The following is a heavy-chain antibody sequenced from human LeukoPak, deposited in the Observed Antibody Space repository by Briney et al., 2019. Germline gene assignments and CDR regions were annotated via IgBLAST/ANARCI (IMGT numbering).Heavy chain of an antibody. V-gene: IGHV1-18*01. CDR2: ISAHNGYT. J-gene: IGHJ1*01. CDR1: GYTFTNYG. D-gene: IGHD2-15*01. Sequence: ASVKVSCKTSGYTFTNYGITWVRQAPGQGLEWVVWISAHNGYTDYAQKLQGRVTMTTDTSTNTAYMELRSLRSDDTAVYYCARGDCSGVSCYLPEYFRHWGQGTLVTVSS. CDR3: ARGDCSGVSCYLPEYFRH.